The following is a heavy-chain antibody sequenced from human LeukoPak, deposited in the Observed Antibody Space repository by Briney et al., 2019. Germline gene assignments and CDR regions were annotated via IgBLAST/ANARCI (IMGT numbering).Heavy chain of an antibody. CDR2: ISYDGSNK. V-gene: IGHV3-30*04. D-gene: IGHD4-17*01. CDR1: GFTFSSYA. J-gene: IGHJ5*02. CDR3: ARAGGDHPFDP. Sequence: GGSLRLSCAASGFTFSSYAMHWVRQAPGKGLEWVAVISYDGSNKYYADSVKGRFTISRDNSKNTLYLQMNSLRVEDTAVYYCARAGGDHPFDPWGQGALVTVSS.